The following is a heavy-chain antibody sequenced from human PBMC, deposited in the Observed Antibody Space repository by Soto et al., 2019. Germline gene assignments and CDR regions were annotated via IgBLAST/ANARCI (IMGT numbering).Heavy chain of an antibody. Sequence: EVQLVESGGGLVQPGESLRLSCAASGFTFSYYWMHWVRQATGKGLVWVSRIHSDGSSTTYADSVKGRFTISRGNARNTLYLQLNSLRAEDTAVYYCARGDRGAFDLWGQGTVVTVSS. D-gene: IGHD1-26*01. CDR1: GFTFSYYW. J-gene: IGHJ3*01. V-gene: IGHV3-74*01. CDR2: IHSDGSST. CDR3: ARGDRGAFDL.